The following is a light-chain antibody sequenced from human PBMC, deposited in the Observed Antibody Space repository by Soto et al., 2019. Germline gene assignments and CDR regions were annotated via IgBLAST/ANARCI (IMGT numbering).Light chain of an antibody. CDR3: QQYNSNSLHT. J-gene: IGKJ2*01. V-gene: IGKV1-5*01. Sequence: DIQMTQSPSTLSVSVGDRVTITCRASQSISSCLAWYQQKPGKAPKLLIYDASSLESGVPPRFSGSGSGIEFSPLISSLQPADVVTYYCQQYNSNSLHTFGRGTKLEIK. CDR2: DAS. CDR1: QSISSC.